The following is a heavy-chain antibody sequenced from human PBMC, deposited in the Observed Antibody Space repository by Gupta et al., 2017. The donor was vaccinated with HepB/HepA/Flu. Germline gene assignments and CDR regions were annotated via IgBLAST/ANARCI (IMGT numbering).Heavy chain of an antibody. CDR2: IYYSGST. Sequence: QLQLQESGPGLVKPSATLSLTCTVSGGSISSSSYYWGWIRQPPGKGLEWIGSIYYSGSTYYKPSLKSRGTISVDTSKNQFSLKLSSVTAADTAVYYCARYSSSSRGYWGQGTLVTVSA. CDR1: GGSISSSSYY. CDR3: ARYSSSSRGY. V-gene: IGHV4-39*01. J-gene: IGHJ4*02. D-gene: IGHD6-6*01.